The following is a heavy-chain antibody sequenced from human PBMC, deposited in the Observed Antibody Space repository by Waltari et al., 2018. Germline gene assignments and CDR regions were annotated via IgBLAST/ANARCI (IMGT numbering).Heavy chain of an antibody. V-gene: IGHV1-69*10. CDR3: ASTGYCSGGSCRTTFDY. Sequence: QVQLVQSGAEVKKPGSSVKVSCKASGGTFSSYAISWVRQAPGQGLEGMGGIIPILGIANYAQKFQGRVTITADKSTSTAYMELSSLRSEDTAVYYCASTGYCSGGSCRTTFDYWGQGTLVTVSS. J-gene: IGHJ4*02. D-gene: IGHD2-15*01. CDR1: GGTFSSYA. CDR2: IIPILGIA.